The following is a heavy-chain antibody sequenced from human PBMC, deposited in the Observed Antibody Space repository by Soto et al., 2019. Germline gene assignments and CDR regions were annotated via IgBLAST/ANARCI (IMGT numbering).Heavy chain of an antibody. D-gene: IGHD6-19*01. CDR2: ISSSSSTI. J-gene: IGHJ4*02. Sequence: EVQLVESGGGLVQPGGSLRLSCTASGFTFSSYGMNWVRQAPGKGLEWVSSISSSSSTIYYADSVRGRFTISRDNAKNSLYLQMTSLRDEDTAVYYCVREISVAGGHFDYWGQGTLVTVSS. V-gene: IGHV3-48*02. CDR1: GFTFSSYG. CDR3: VREISVAGGHFDY.